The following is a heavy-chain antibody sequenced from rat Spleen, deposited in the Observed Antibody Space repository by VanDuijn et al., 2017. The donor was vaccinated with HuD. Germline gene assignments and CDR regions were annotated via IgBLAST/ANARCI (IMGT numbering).Heavy chain of an antibody. CDR2: ISSDGRRN. J-gene: IGHJ2*01. CDR3: ARFDGERGYYFDY. Sequence: EVQLVESDGGLVQPGRSLKLSCAASGFTFSDYNMAWVRQAPTKGLEWVATISSDGRRNYYRDSVKGRFTISRDNAKSSLYLQMDSLRSEDTATYYCARFDGERGYYFDYWGQGVMVTVSS. V-gene: IGHV5-29*01. CDR1: GFTFSDYN. D-gene: IGHD1-11*01.